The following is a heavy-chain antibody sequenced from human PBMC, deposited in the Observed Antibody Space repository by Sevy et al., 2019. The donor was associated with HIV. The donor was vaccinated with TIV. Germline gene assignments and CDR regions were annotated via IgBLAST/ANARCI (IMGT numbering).Heavy chain of an antibody. V-gene: IGHV5-51*01. Sequence: GESLKISCKGSGYSFSTYWIAWVRQMPGKGLELMGPIFPGDSDTRYSPSFQGQVTISADKSIRTSYLQWNSLKASDTATYYCARRGIQLRGSDYFYYGLDVWGQGTTVTVSS. CDR3: ARRGIQLRGSDYFYYGLDV. CDR1: GYSFSTYW. J-gene: IGHJ6*02. D-gene: IGHD1-1*01. CDR2: IFPGDSDT.